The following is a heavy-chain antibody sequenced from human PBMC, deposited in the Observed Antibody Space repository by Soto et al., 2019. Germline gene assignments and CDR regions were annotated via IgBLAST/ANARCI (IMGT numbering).Heavy chain of an antibody. Sequence: QVQLEQSGAEVKKPGSSVKLSCKSSGGTFSSYRISWVRQAPGQGLEWMGGIMPIFATPKYAQKFQGGVTISADESTSTAHLEVRSLTSDDTAVYYCAREVSSSRFDSWGQGTLVTVSS. CDR3: AREVSSSRFDS. CDR2: IMPIFATP. D-gene: IGHD2-2*01. J-gene: IGHJ4*02. CDR1: GGTFSSYR. V-gene: IGHV1-69*01.